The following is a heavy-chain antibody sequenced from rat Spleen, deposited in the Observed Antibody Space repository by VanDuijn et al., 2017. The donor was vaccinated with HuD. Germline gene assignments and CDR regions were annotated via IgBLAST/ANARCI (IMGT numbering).Heavy chain of an antibody. CDR1: GFTFSNYY. Sequence: EVQLVESGGGSVQPGWSLKLSCAASGFTFSNYYMAWVRQAPTKGLEWVAYITSSGGTTHYRDSVKGRFTISRDNAKNTLYLEMDSLKSEDTATYYCATRTTYFDYWGQGVMVTVSS. D-gene: IGHD1-10*01. J-gene: IGHJ2*01. CDR2: ITSSGGTT. V-gene: IGHV5-27*01. CDR3: ATRTTYFDY.